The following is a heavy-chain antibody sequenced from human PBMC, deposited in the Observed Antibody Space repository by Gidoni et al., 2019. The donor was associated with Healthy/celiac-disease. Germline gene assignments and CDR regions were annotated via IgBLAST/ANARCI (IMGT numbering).Heavy chain of an antibody. CDR1: GGAISSSSYY. CDR2: IYYSGST. J-gene: IGHJ2*01. Sequence: QLQLQESGPGLVKPSETLSLTSTVSGGAISSSSYYWGWIRQPPGQGLAWIGSIYYSGSTYYNPSLKSRVTISVDTSKNQFSLKLSSVTAADTAVYYCASSGTDYSNYVGYFDLWGRGTLVTVSS. V-gene: IGHV4-39*07. D-gene: IGHD4-4*01. CDR3: ASSGTDYSNYVGYFDL.